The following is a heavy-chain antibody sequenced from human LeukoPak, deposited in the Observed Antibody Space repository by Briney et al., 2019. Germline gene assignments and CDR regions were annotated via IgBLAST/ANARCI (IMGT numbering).Heavy chain of an antibody. CDR3: ARGDYYDSSGYWLLGPNYYGMDV. V-gene: IGHV4-31*03. J-gene: IGHJ6*02. CDR1: GGSISSGGYY. CDR2: IYYSGST. Sequence: SETLSLTCTVSGGSISSGGYYWSWIRQHPGKGLEWIGYIYYSGSTYYNPSLKSRVTISVDTSKNQFSLKLSSVTAADTAVYYCARGDYYDSSGYWLLGPNYYGMDVWGQGTTVTVSS. D-gene: IGHD3-22*01.